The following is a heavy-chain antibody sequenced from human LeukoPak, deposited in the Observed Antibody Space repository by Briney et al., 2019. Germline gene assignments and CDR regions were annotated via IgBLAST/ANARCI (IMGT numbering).Heavy chain of an antibody. Sequence: SETLSLTCTVSGGSISSSSYYWGWIRQPPGKGLEWIGSIYYSGSTYYNPSLKSRVTISVDTSKNQFSLKLSSVTAADTAVYYCARQYGDYVYFDYWGQGTLVTVSS. V-gene: IGHV4-39*01. CDR1: GGSISSSSYY. CDR2: IYYSGST. CDR3: ARQYGDYVYFDY. D-gene: IGHD4-17*01. J-gene: IGHJ4*02.